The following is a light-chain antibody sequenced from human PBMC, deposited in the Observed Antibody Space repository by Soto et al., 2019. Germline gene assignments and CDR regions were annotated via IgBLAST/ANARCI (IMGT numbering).Light chain of an antibody. CDR2: KAS. J-gene: IGKJ1*01. CDR3: QQYNSYSET. Sequence: DIPMTQSPATLSGSVGDRVTIPCRASQTISSWLAWYQQKPGKAPKLLIYKASTLKSGVPSRFSGSGSGTEFTLTISSLQPDDFATYYCQQYNSYSETFGQGTKVDIK. V-gene: IGKV1-5*03. CDR1: QTISSW.